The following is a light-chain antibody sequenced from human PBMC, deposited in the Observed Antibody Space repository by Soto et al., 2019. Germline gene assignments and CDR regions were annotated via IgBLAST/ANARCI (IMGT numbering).Light chain of an antibody. CDR3: CSYTGSNNRV. Sequence: QSALTQPPSTSGSPGQSVTITCIGTSSDVGGYNYVSWYQQDPGKAPKLMIYEVTERPSGVPDRFSGSKSGNTASLTVSGLQAEDEADYYCCSYTGSNNRVFGGGTQLTVL. J-gene: IGLJ3*02. CDR2: EVT. CDR1: SSDVGGYNY. V-gene: IGLV2-8*01.